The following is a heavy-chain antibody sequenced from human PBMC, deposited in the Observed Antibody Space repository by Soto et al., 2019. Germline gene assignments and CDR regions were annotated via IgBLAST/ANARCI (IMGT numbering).Heavy chain of an antibody. CDR2: MNPNSGNT. CDR3: VRLPDNVDVLTALSGYNDY. D-gene: IGHD3-9*01. CDR1: GYTFTNYD. V-gene: IGHV1-8*01. Sequence: QVQLVQSGAEVKKPGASVKVSCKASGYTFTNYDINWVRHATGQGLEWMGWMNPNSGNTGSAQKFQGRVTITRDTSINTAYMELSSLRSDVTAVYYCVRLPDNVDVLTALSGYNDYWGQGTLVTVSS. J-gene: IGHJ4*02.